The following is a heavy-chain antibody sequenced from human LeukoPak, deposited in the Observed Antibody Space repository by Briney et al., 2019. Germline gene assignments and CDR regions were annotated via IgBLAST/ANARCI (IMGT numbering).Heavy chain of an antibody. Sequence: GGSLRLSCAVSGFTFGNAWMSWVRQAPGGGLEWVGRIKTKTDGGSTDYAAPVKGRFIISRDDSKDTLYLQMNSLETEDTAVYHCTTDSLYNRWVFNYWGQGTLVTVSS. J-gene: IGHJ4*02. D-gene: IGHD1-14*01. V-gene: IGHV3-15*01. CDR1: GFTFGNAW. CDR2: IKTKTDGGST. CDR3: TTDSLYNRWVFNY.